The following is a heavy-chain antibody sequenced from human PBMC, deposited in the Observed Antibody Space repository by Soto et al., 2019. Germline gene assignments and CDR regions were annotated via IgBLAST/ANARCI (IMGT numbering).Heavy chain of an antibody. CDR1: GASVSTGAYY. D-gene: IGHD6-13*01. V-gene: IGHV4-31*03. CDR3: TRARRYSSSWFWFDP. J-gene: IGHJ5*02. CDR2: VYESGYT. Sequence: PSETLSLTCTVSGASVSTGAYYWGWVRQRPGRGLEWIGYVYESGYTYYNMSLKSRLTISLDRSNNQFSLRLTSVTAADTAVYYCTRARRYSSSWFWFDPWGQGTLVTVSS.